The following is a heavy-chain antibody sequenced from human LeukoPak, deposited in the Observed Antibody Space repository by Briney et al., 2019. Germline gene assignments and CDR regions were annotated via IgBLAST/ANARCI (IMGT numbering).Heavy chain of an antibody. D-gene: IGHD6-13*01. CDR1: GGTFSSYA. CDR2: IIPIFGTA. V-gene: IGHV1-69*05. J-gene: IGHJ4*02. CDR3: ARERPPGDSRKWFLEGYFDI. Sequence: SVKVSCKASGGTFSSYAITWLRQAPGQGLEWMGRIIPIFGTANYAQKFQGRVTITTDESTSTAYMELSTLRSDDTAVYYCARERPPGDSRKWFLEGYFDIWGQGTLVPVSS.